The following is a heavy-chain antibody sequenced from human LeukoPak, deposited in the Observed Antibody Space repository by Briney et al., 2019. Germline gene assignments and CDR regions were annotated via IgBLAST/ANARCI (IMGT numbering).Heavy chain of an antibody. CDR1: GFTFDDYA. CDR2: ISWDGGST. CDR3: AKDMAAYYYASGNIDY. J-gene: IGHJ4*02. Sequence: SGGSLRLSCAASGFTFDDYAMHWVRQAPGKGREWVSLISWDGGSTYYADSVKGRFTISRDNSKNSLYLQMNSLRAEDTALYYCAKDMAAYYYASGNIDYWGQGTLVTVSS. D-gene: IGHD3-10*01. V-gene: IGHV3-43D*03.